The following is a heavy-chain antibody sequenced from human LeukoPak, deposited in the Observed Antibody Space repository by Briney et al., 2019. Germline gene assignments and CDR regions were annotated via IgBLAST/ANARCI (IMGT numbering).Heavy chain of an antibody. V-gene: IGHV4-59*08. Sequence: SETLSLTCTVSGGSISSYYWSWIRQPPGKGLEWIGYIYYSGSTNYNPSLKSRVTISVDTSKNQFSLKLSSVTAADTAVYYCARGPRRDGYKHWYFDLWGRGTLVTVSS. CDR2: IYYSGST. CDR1: GGSISSYY. D-gene: IGHD5-24*01. CDR3: ARGPRRDGYKHWYFDL. J-gene: IGHJ2*01.